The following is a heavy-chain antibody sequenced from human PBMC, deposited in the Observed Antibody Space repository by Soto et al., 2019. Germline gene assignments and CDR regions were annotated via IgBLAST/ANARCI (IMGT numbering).Heavy chain of an antibody. V-gene: IGHV5-51*01. D-gene: IGHD7-27*01. CDR1: GYRFTSFW. Sequence: GESLKISCKGSGYRFTSFWIGWVRQMPGKGLEWMGSIYPGDSDTRYSPSFQGQVTILVDNSISTAYLQWSSLKASDTAMYYCARHSEGLTAGHDAFDIWGLGTTVTVSS. CDR2: IYPGDSDT. CDR3: ARHSEGLTAGHDAFDI. J-gene: IGHJ3*02.